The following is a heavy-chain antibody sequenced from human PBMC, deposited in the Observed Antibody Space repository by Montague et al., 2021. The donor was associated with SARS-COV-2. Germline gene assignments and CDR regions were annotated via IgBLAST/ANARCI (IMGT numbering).Heavy chain of an antibody. CDR3: ARAHITMIVVVDAFDT. CDR1: GGSISSGGYY. CDR2: IYYSGST. J-gene: IGHJ3*02. Sequence: TLSLTCTVSGGSISSGGYYWSWIRQHPGKGLEWIGYIYYSGSTYYNPSLKSRVTISVDTSKNQFSLKLSSVTAADTAVYYCARAHITMIVVVDAFDTWGQGTMVTVSS. D-gene: IGHD3-22*01. V-gene: IGHV4-31*03.